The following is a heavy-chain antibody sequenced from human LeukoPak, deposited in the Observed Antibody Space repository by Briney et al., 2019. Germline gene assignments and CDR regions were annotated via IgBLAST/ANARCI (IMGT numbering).Heavy chain of an antibody. CDR3: ARMVWFGELGDY. D-gene: IGHD3-10*01. V-gene: IGHV1-18*01. Sequence: ASVKVSCKASGYTFTSYGISWVRQAPGQGLEWMGWISAYNGNTNYAQKLQGRVTMATDTSTSTAYMELRSLRSDDTAVYYCARMVWFGELGDYWGQGTLVTVSS. CDR2: ISAYNGNT. CDR1: GYTFTSYG. J-gene: IGHJ4*02.